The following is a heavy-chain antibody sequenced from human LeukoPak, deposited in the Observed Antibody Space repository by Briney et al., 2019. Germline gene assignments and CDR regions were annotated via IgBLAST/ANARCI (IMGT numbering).Heavy chain of an antibody. CDR3: ARVIITTAPPGYEYYFDY. J-gene: IGHJ4*02. CDR1: GGSISSYY. CDR2: IYYSGST. Sequence: SETLSLTCTVSGGSISSYYWSWIRQPPGKGLEWIGYIYYSGSTNYNPSLKSRVTISVDTSKNQFSLKLSSVTAADTAVYYCARVIITTAPPGYEYYFDYWGQGTLVTVSS. D-gene: IGHD3-22*01. V-gene: IGHV4-59*01.